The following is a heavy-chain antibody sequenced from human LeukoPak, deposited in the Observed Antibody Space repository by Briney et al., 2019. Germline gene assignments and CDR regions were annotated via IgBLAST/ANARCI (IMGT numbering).Heavy chain of an antibody. D-gene: IGHD3-10*01. Sequence: SETLSLTCTDSRGSLSSYYWSSIRHPPGKGLEWIGYIYYSGSTNYNPSLKSRVTISVDSSKNQFSLKLSSVTAADTAVYYCARRLVVRGVIISDWFDPWGQGTLVTVSS. CDR3: ARRLVVRGVIISDWFDP. J-gene: IGHJ5*02. V-gene: IGHV4-59*01. CDR2: IYYSGST. CDR1: RGSLSSYY.